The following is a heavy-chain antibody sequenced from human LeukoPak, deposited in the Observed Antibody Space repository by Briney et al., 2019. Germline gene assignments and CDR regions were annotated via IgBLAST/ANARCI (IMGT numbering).Heavy chain of an antibody. D-gene: IGHD5-18*01. V-gene: IGHV3-53*01. CDR2: IYSGGST. CDR3: AKGYNYAYEY. CDR1: GFTFSDYY. J-gene: IGHJ4*02. Sequence: GGSLRLSCAASGFTFSDYYMSWIRQAPGKGLEWVSLIYSGGSTYYAASVKGRFTISRDNSKNTLYLQMNSLRPEDTAVYYCAKGYNYAYEYWGQGTLVTVSS.